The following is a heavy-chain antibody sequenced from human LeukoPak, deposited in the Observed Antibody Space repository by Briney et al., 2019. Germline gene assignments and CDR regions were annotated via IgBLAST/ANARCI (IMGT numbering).Heavy chain of an antibody. Sequence: GGSLRLSCAASGFTFSSYSMNWVRQAPGTGLEWVSSISSSSSYIYYADSVKGRFTISRDNAKNSLYLQMNSLRAEDTAVYYCASSLTYYYGSGSHSDYWGQGTLVTVSS. J-gene: IGHJ4*02. CDR2: ISSSSSYI. CDR1: GFTFSSYS. CDR3: ASSLTYYYGSGSHSDY. V-gene: IGHV3-21*01. D-gene: IGHD3-10*01.